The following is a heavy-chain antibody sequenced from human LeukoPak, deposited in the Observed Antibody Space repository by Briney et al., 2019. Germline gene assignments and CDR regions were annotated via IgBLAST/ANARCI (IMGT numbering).Heavy chain of an antibody. CDR2: IYYSGST. V-gene: IGHV4-59*01. Sequence: SETLSLTCTVSGGSISSYYWSWIRQPPGKGLEWIGYIYYSGSTNYNPSLKSRVTISVDTSKNQFSLKLSSVTAADTAVYYCARAHSSSSEFDYWGHGTLVTVSS. D-gene: IGHD6-6*01. J-gene: IGHJ4*01. CDR1: GGSISSYY. CDR3: ARAHSSSSEFDY.